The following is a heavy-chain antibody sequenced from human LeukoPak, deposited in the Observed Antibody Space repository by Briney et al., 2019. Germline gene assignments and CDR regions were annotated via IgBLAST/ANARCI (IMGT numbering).Heavy chain of an antibody. CDR1: GDSIDDSNW. D-gene: IGHD2-2*01. J-gene: IGHJ4*02. CDR3: ARDPVVVVGTAFDS. V-gene: IGHV4-4*02. CDR2: IYHSGII. Sequence: SETLSLICAVSGDSIDDSNWWSWVRQPPGRGLEWIAEIYHSGIINSNPSLKSRVTISVDKSKNQISLRLSSVTAADTAVYYCARDPVVVVGTAFDSWGQGTLVTVSA.